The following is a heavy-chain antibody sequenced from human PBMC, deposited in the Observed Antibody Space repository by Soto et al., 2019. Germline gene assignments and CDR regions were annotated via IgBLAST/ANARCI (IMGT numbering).Heavy chain of an antibody. Sequence: QVQLQESGPGLVKPSETLSLTCTVSGGSISPYYWSWIRQPPGKGLEWIGYIYYTGSTSYNPSLNSRVTVTVDTSKNQCSLSLSSMTATATAVYYCARRGDWGSDEFDYWGQGTLVTVSS. CDR3: ARRGDWGSDEFDY. D-gene: IGHD7-27*01. V-gene: IGHV4-59*08. CDR1: GGSISPYY. CDR2: IYYTGST. J-gene: IGHJ4*02.